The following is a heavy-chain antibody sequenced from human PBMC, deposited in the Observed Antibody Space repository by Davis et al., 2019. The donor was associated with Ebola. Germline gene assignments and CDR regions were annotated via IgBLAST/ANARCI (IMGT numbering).Heavy chain of an antibody. D-gene: IGHD3-10*01. CDR1: GFTVSSYG. V-gene: IGHV3-30*18. CDR3: AKDRYGSGRVSLNWFDP. J-gene: IGHJ5*02. Sequence: GESLKISCAASGFTVSSYGMHWVRQAAGKGLEWVAVISYDGSTKYYADSVKGRFTISRDNSKNTLYLQMNSLRAEDSAVYYCAKDRYGSGRVSLNWFDPRGQGTLVTVSS. CDR2: ISYDGSTK.